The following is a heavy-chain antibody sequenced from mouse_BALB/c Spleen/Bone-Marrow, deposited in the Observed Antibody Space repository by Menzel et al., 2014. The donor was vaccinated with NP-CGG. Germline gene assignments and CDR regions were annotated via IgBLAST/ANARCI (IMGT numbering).Heavy chain of an antibody. CDR2: INSNGGST. CDR3: ARGNYGNYVDYFDY. Sequence: EVQRVESGGGLVQPGESLKLSCAASGFTFSSYGMSWVRQTPDKRLELVASINSNGGSTYYPDSVKGRFTISRDNAKNTLSLQMSSLKSEDTAMYYCARGNYGNYVDYFDYWGQGTTLTVSS. J-gene: IGHJ2*01. CDR1: GFTFSSYG. D-gene: IGHD2-1*01. V-gene: IGHV5-6-3*01.